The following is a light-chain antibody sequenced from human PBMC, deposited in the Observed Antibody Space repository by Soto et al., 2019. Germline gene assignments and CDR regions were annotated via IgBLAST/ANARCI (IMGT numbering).Light chain of an antibody. CDR1: SSDVGGFHY. CDR3: RSYGSIPTRRTLYV. CDR2: EVS. V-gene: IGLV2-14*01. J-gene: IGLJ1*01. Sequence: SVLTQPASVSLSAGQSITISCTGTSSDVGGFHYVSWYQQQPGKAPNLIIFEVSLWPSGVSPRFSGSKSRNTASLTISGLQTEDEAEYYCRSYGSIPTRRTLYVFGTRTKLNVL.